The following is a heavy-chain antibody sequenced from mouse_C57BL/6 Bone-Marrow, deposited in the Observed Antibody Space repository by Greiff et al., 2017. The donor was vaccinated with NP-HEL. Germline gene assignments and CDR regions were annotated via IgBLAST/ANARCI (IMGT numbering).Heavy chain of an antibody. CDR2: IYPGSGNT. CDR1: GYTFTDYY. D-gene: IGHD2-2*01. CDR3: ARRNGYPHYYAMDY. V-gene: IGHV1-76*01. J-gene: IGHJ4*01. Sequence: VQLQQSGAELVRPGASVKLSCKASGYTFTDYYINWVKQRPGQGLEWIARIYPGSGNTYYNEKFKGKATLTAEKSSSTAYMQLSSLTSEDSAVYFCARRNGYPHYYAMDYWGQGTSVTVSS.